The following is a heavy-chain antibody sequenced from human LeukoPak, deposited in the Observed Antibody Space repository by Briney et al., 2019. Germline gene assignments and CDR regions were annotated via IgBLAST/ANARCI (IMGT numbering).Heavy chain of an antibody. Sequence: PGGSLRLSCAASGFTFSSYGMHWVRQAPGKGLEWVATIWYDGTNKYYGDSVKGRFTISRDNSKNTLYLQMNSLRAEETAVYYCVRDLVYCSSTSCYSFNYWGQGTLVTVSS. CDR1: GFTFSSYG. V-gene: IGHV3-33*01. J-gene: IGHJ4*02. CDR2: IWYDGTNK. D-gene: IGHD2-2*01. CDR3: VRDLVYCSSTSCYSFNY.